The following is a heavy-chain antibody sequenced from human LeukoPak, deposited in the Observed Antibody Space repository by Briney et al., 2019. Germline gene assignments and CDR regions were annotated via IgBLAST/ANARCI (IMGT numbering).Heavy chain of an antibody. CDR3: AELGITMIGGV. J-gene: IGHJ6*04. Sequence: GGSLRLSCAASGFTFSRYWMHWVRQAPGKGLVWVSRTNTDGSSTSYADSVKGRFTISRDNAKNSLYLQMNSLRAEDTAVYYCAELGITMIGGVWGKGTTVTISS. CDR1: GFTFSRYW. D-gene: IGHD3-10*02. V-gene: IGHV3-74*01. CDR2: TNTDGSST.